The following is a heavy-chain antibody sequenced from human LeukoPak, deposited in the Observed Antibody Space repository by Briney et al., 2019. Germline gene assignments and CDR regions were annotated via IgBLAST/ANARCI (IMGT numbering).Heavy chain of an antibody. J-gene: IGHJ6*04. CDR1: GFIFSSYS. CDR2: ISTSSSYI. CDR3: AELGITMIGGV. V-gene: IGHV3-21*01. Sequence: PGGSLRLSCAASGFIFSSYSMSWVRQAPGKWLEWVSSISTSSSYIYYADSVKGRFTISRDNAKNSLYLQMNSLRAEDTAVYYCAELGITMIGGVWGKGTTVTISS. D-gene: IGHD3-10*02.